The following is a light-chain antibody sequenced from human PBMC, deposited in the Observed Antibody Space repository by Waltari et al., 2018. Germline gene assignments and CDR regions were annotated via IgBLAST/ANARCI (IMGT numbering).Light chain of an antibody. CDR1: TGPVASAHY. V-gene: IGLV7-43*01. Sequence: QTVVTQEPSLTVSPGGTVTLTCASSTGPVASAHYPSWFQQMPGQAPRALIFSSTNKYSWTPARFSGSLLGGKAALTLSSVQPDDEADYYCLLHFGGDQLVFGGGTRLTVL. J-gene: IGLJ3*02. CDR3: LLHFGGDQLV. CDR2: SST.